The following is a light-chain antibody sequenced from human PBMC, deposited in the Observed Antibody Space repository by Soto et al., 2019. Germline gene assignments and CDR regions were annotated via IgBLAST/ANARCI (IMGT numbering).Light chain of an antibody. CDR3: QQYKSSST. V-gene: IGKV1-5*03. J-gene: IGKJ1*01. Sequence: DILMTQSPSTLSASVGDTVTITCRASESISIWLAWYQQKPGKAPNLLINKASSLQSEVPSRFSGSGSGTEFTLTITSLQPDDFGVYYCQQYKSSSTFGQGTKVEIK. CDR1: ESISIW. CDR2: KAS.